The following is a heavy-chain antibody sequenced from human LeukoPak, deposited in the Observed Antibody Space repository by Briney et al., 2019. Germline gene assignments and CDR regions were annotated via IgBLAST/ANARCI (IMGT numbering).Heavy chain of an antibody. CDR1: GGSISSYY. D-gene: IGHD6-13*01. CDR3: VGVVWYSSSWYYFDY. Sequence: PAETLSLTCNASGGSISSYYWSWIRQPPGKGLEWTGYIYYSGSTNHNPSLKSRVTISVDTSKNQFSLKLSSVTAADTAVYYCVGVVWYSSSWYYFDYWGQGTLVTVSS. CDR2: IYYSGST. V-gene: IGHV4-59*01. J-gene: IGHJ4*02.